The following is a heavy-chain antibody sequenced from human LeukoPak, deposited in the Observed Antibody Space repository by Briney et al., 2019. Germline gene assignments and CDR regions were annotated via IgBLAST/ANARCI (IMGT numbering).Heavy chain of an antibody. J-gene: IGHJ5*02. Sequence: ASVKVSCKASGYTFTSYGISWVRQAPGQGLEWMGWISAYNGNTNYAQKLQGRVTVTTDTSTSTAYMELRSLRSDDTAVYYCAGRYSYDNWFDPWGQGTLVTVSS. CDR3: AGRYSYDNWFDP. CDR1: GYTFTSYG. D-gene: IGHD5-18*01. V-gene: IGHV1-18*01. CDR2: ISAYNGNT.